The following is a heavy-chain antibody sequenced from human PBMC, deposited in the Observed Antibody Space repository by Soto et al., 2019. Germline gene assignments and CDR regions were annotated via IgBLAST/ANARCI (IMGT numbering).Heavy chain of an antibody. CDR2: ISISGSTK. CDR1: GFTFSRYE. Sequence: GWSLRLSFAASGFTFSRYEMNWVRQAPGKGLEWVSYISISGSTKYYADSVKGRFTISRDNAKNSLYLQMNSLRVEDTAVYYCARVGDGYNLNYWGQGTLVTVSS. CDR3: ARVGDGYNLNY. V-gene: IGHV3-48*03. J-gene: IGHJ4*02. D-gene: IGHD5-12*01.